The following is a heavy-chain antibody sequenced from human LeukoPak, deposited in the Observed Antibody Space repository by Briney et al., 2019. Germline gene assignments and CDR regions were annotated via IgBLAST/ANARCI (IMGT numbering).Heavy chain of an antibody. D-gene: IGHD3-16*01. CDR1: GFTFSSYA. CDR2: ISGSGGST. V-gene: IGHV3-23*01. J-gene: IGHJ6*03. CDR3: ATHAWGYYYYYYMDV. Sequence: GGSLRLSCAASGFTFSSYAMSWVRQAPGKGLEWVSAISGSGGSTYYADSVKGRFTISRDNSKNTLYLQMNSLRAEDTAVYYCATHAWGYYYYYYMDVWGKGTTVTVSS.